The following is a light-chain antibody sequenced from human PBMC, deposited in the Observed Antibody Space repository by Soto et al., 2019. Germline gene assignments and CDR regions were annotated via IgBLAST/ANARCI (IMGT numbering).Light chain of an antibody. Sequence: QSVLTQPASVSGSPGQSITISCTGTSSDVGGYDLVSWYQQHPGKAPKLMIFEDTARPSGISNRFSGSKSGDTASLTISRLQAEDEAHYYCCSYAGSRTFVFGGGTKVTAL. CDR1: SSDVGGYDL. J-gene: IGLJ3*02. CDR3: CSYAGSRTFV. CDR2: EDT. V-gene: IGLV2-23*02.